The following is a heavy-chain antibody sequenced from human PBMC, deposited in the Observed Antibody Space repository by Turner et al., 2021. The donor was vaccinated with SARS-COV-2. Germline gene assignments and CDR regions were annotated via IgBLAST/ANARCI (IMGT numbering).Heavy chain of an antibody. D-gene: IGHD4-17*01. V-gene: IGHV4-39*01. Sequence: QLQLPESGPGMVKPSETLSPPCPVPCGSISSSSYYWGWIRQPPGKGLEWIGNIYYSGSAYYNPSLKSRVTISGDPSKNQFSLKLTSVTAADTAVYYCARCTDTGWYDYGTDYWGQGTMVTVSS. CDR3: ARCTDTGWYDYGTDY. CDR2: IYYSGSA. CDR1: CGSISSSSYY. J-gene: IGHJ4*02.